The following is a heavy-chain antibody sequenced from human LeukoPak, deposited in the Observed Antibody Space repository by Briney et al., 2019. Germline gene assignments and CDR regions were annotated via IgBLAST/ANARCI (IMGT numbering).Heavy chain of an antibody. J-gene: IGHJ3*02. CDR2: IYYSGST. V-gene: IGHV4-59*01. CDR3: ARAITMIKQRAFDI. D-gene: IGHD3-22*01. Sequence: SETLSLTCTVSGGSISSYYWSWIRQPPGKGLEWIGYIYYSGSTNYNPSLKSRVTISVDTSKNQFSLKLSSVTAADTAVYYCARAITMIKQRAFDIWGQGTMVTVSS. CDR1: GGSISSYY.